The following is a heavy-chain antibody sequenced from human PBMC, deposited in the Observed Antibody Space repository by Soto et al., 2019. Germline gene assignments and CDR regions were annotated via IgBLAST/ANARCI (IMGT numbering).Heavy chain of an antibody. CDR2: MNPRSGST. V-gene: IGHV1-8*01. Sequence: ASVKVSCKASGNSFSRYDIHWVRQATGHGLEWMGWMNPRSGSTGYAQNFRGRVTMTRDSATGTAYMDLSSLRYEDTAIYFCTRARGAETFDFWGQGSRVTVSS. CDR3: TRARGAETFDF. J-gene: IGHJ4*02. CDR1: GNSFSRYD. D-gene: IGHD2-15*01.